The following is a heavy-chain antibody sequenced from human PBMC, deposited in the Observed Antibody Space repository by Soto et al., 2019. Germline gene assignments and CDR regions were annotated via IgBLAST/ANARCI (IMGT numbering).Heavy chain of an antibody. CDR1: GDTFGTYA. J-gene: IGHJ4*02. D-gene: IGHD2-15*01. CDR2: IIPALDKP. Sequence: QVQLVQSGAELKKPGSSVKVSCTASGDTFGTYAISWVRQAPGQGLEWMGAIIPALDKPHYAQKFQGRVTISADKSTDTAFWELSSLRYDDTAVYYGARLRWTLSLQIPEFVWGQGTLLTVSS. V-gene: IGHV1-69*06. CDR3: ARLRWTLSLQIPEFV.